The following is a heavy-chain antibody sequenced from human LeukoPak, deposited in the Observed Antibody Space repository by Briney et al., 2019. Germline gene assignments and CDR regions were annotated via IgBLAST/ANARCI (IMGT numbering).Heavy chain of an antibody. V-gene: IGHV4-4*07. CDR2: IYTSWST. CDR3: ARDQRPWDNWFDP. CDR1: GGSISSYY. J-gene: IGHJ5*02. Sequence: SETLSLTCTVSGGSISSYYWSWIRQPARKGLEWIGRIYTSWSTNYNPSLKSLVTMSVDTSKTQFSLKLSSVTAADTAVYYCARDQRPWDNWFDPWGQGTLVTVSS. D-gene: IGHD7-27*01.